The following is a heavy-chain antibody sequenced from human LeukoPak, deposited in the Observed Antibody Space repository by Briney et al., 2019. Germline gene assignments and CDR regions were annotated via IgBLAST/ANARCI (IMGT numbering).Heavy chain of an antibody. CDR3: ARQMSSGWFLRWFDP. Sequence: SETLSLTCTVSAGSISSRSYYWGWIRQPPGKGLEWIGRIYYSGSTYYNPSLKSRVTISVDTSKNQFSLKLSSVTAADTAVYYCARQMSSGWFLRWFDPWGQGTLVTVSS. CDR2: IYYSGST. D-gene: IGHD6-19*01. V-gene: IGHV4-39*01. J-gene: IGHJ5*02. CDR1: AGSISSRSYY.